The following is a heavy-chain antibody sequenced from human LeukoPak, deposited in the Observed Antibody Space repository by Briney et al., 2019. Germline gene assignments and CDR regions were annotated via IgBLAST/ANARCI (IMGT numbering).Heavy chain of an antibody. CDR2: IIPILGIA. CDR3: ARDSELSPNYGMDV. J-gene: IGHJ6*02. CDR1: GGTFSSYA. D-gene: IGHD1-14*01. Sequence: ASVKVSCKASGGTFSSYAISWVRQAPGQGLEWMGRIIPILGIANYAQKFQGRVTITADKSTSTAYMELRSLRSDDTAVYYCARDSELSPNYGMDVWGQGTTVTVSS. V-gene: IGHV1-69*04.